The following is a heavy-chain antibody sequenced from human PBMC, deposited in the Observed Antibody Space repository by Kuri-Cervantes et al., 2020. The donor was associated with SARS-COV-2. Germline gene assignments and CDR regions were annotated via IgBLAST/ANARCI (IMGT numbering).Heavy chain of an antibody. J-gene: IGHJ3*02. Sequence: GGSLRLSCAASGFTFSYYYMSGVRQAPGKGLEWVAVISYEGSIQYYADSLRGRFTISKDTSRDTLYLQMNSLTTEDTAVYYCARVRGLLWFGEGKNAFDIWGQGTMVAVSS. CDR2: ISYEGSIQ. CDR1: GFTFSYYY. D-gene: IGHD3-10*01. CDR3: ARVRGLLWFGEGKNAFDI. V-gene: IGHV3-30-3*01.